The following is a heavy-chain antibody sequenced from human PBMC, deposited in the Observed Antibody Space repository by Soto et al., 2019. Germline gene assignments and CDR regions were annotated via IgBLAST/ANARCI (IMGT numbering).Heavy chain of an antibody. J-gene: IGHJ6*02. CDR3: AKGPAIVLVPAAMNYYYGMDV. Sequence: QVQLVESGGGVVQPGRSLRLSCAASGFTFSSYGMHWVRQAPGKGLEWVAVISYDGSNKYYADSVKGRFTISRENSKNTLYLQMNSLIAEDTAVYYCAKGPAIVLVPAAMNYYYGMDVWGQGTTVTVSS. D-gene: IGHD2-2*01. CDR1: GFTFSSYG. CDR2: ISYDGSNK. V-gene: IGHV3-30*18.